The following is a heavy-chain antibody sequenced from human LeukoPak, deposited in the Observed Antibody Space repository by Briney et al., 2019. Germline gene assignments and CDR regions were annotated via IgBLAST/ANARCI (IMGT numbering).Heavy chain of an antibody. V-gene: IGHV1-18*01. CDR3: ARGDLYFDS. J-gene: IGHJ4*02. D-gene: IGHD2-21*01. CDR1: GYTFVTYG. Sequence: VASVKVSCNASGYTFVTYGISWVRQAPGQGLEWMGWINPHTGDTKSAQKVHDRVTMTADPFMDTAYMELRSLRSDDTAVYYCARGDLYFDSWGQGTLVIVS. CDR2: INPHTGDT.